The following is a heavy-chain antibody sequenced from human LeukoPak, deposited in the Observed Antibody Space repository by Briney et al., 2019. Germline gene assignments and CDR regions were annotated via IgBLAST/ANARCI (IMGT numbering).Heavy chain of an antibody. CDR1: GFTFSSYG. J-gene: IGHJ4*02. Sequence: PGRSLKLSCAASGFTFSSYGMHWVRQAPGKGLEWVAVIWYDGSNKYYADSVKGRFTISRDNSKNTLYLQMNSLRAEDTAVYYCAKDGWLQFFDYWGQGTLVTVPS. D-gene: IGHD5-24*01. CDR3: AKDGWLQFFDY. V-gene: IGHV3-33*06. CDR2: IWYDGSNK.